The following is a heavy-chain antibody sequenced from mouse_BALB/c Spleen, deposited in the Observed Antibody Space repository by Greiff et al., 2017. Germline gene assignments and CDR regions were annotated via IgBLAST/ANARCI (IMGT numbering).Heavy chain of an antibody. J-gene: IGHJ3*01. Sequence: EVQGVESGGGLVQPGGSLKLSCAASGFTFSSYTMSWVRQTPEKRLEWVAYISNGGGSTYYPDTVKGRFTISRDNAKNTLYLQMSSLKSEDTAMYYCARQCDYGSKPPFAYWGQGTLVTVSA. CDR2: ISNGGGST. D-gene: IGHD1-1*01. V-gene: IGHV5-12-2*01. CDR3: ARQCDYGSKPPFAY. CDR1: GFTFSSYT.